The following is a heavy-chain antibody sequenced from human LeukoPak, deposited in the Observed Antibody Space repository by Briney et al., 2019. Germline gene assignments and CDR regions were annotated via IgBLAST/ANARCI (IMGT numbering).Heavy chain of an antibody. CDR1: GGSISSGGYS. Sequence: SQTLSLTCAVSGGSISSGGYSWSWIRQPPGKGLEWIGYIYHSGSTYYNPSLKSRVTISVDRSKNQFSLKLSSVTAADTAVYYCARDLEAVGWFDPWGQGTLVTVSS. D-gene: IGHD6-19*01. CDR2: IYHSGST. V-gene: IGHV4-30-2*01. J-gene: IGHJ5*02. CDR3: ARDLEAVGWFDP.